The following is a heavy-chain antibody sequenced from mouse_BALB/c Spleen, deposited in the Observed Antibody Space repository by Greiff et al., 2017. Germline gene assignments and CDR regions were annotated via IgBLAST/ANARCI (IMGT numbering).Heavy chain of an antibody. J-gene: IGHJ4*01. CDR3: ARQNLLWYAMDY. V-gene: IGHV5-6-2*01. CDR2: INSNGGST. Sequence: EVQGVESGGGLVKLGGSLKLSCAASGFTFSSYYMSWVRQTPEKRLELVAAINSNGGSTYYPDTVKGRFTISRDNAKNTLYLQMSSLKSEDTALYYCARQNLLWYAMDYWGQGTSVTVSS. D-gene: IGHD2-1*01. CDR1: GFTFSSYY.